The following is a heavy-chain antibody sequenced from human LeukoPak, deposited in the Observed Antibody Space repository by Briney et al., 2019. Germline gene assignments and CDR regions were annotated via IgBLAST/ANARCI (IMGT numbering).Heavy chain of an antibody. D-gene: IGHD2-15*01. Sequence: SETLSLTCTVSGGSISSGAYYWSWIRQSPGKGLEWIGGIFYSGNTYYNPSLKSRVTISVDTSTNQFSLTLSSVTAADTAVYYCARARDCSGGTCYQFNWFDPWGQGTLVTVSS. CDR3: ARARDCSGGTCYQFNWFDP. CDR1: GGSISSGAYY. CDR2: IFYSGNT. V-gene: IGHV4-31*03. J-gene: IGHJ5*02.